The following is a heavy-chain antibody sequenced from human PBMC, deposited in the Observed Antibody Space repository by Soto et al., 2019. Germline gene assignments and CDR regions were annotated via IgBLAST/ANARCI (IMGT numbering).Heavy chain of an antibody. V-gene: IGHV4-4*02. D-gene: IGHD3-3*01. CDR3: TTSPITIFGVVIYYYYGMEV. CDR1: GGSISSSNW. CDR2: IYHSGST. Sequence: PSETLSLTCAVSGGSISSSNWWSWVRQPPGKGLEWIGEIYHSGSTNYNPSLKSRVTISVDKSKNQFSLKLSSVTAADTAVYYCTTSPITIFGVVIYYYYGMEVWGQGTTVTVSS. J-gene: IGHJ6*02.